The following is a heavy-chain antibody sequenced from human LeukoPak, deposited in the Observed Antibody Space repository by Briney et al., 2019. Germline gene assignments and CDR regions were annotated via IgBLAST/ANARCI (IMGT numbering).Heavy chain of an antibody. Sequence: PGGSLRLSCVVSGLTLSNYGMSWVRQAPGKGLEWVAGISDSGGTTNYADSVKGRFTVSRDNPKNTLYLQMNSLRAEDTAVYFCAKRGVVIRVILVGFHKQAYYFESWGQGVLVTVSS. J-gene: IGHJ4*02. CDR3: AKRGVVIRVILVGFHKQAYYFES. V-gene: IGHV3-23*01. D-gene: IGHD3-22*01. CDR1: GLTLSNYG. CDR2: ISDSGGTT.